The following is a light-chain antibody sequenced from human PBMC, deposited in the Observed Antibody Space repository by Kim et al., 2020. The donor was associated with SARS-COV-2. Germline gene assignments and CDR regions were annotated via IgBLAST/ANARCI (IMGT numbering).Light chain of an antibody. CDR1: QSVNNT. J-gene: IGKJ2*01. V-gene: IGKV3-15*01. CDR3: QQYYIWYT. CDR2: GAF. Sequence: LSVSPGERATLSCRASQSVNNTLAWYQQKPGQAPRLLIHGAFTRATGIPARFSGSGSGTEFTLTISSLQSEDFAVYYCQQYYIWYTFGQGTKLEI.